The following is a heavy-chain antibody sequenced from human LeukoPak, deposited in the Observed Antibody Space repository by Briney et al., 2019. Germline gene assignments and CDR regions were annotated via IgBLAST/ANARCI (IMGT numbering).Heavy chain of an antibody. V-gene: IGHV3-66*04. D-gene: IGHD4-17*01. CDR1: GFTVSNNY. CDR3: ARRGYGDYAPFDY. CDR2: ISSSGRK. J-gene: IGHJ4*02. Sequence: PGGSLRLSCAVSGFTVSNNYMSWVRQAPGKGLEWVSIISSSGRKQYADSVKGRFTISRDNTKNTLHLQMDSLRAEDTAVYYCARRGYGDYAPFDYWGQGTLVTVST.